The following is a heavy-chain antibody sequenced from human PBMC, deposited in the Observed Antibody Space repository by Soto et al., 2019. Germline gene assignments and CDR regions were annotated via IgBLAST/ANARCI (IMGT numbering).Heavy chain of an antibody. Sequence: GGSLRLSCTASGFTLGDYAMSWFRQAPGKGLEWVGFIRSKAYGGTTEYAASVKGRFTISRDDSKSIAYLQMNSLKTEDTAVYYCTRDPSSWNVYWFDPWGQGTLVTVSS. D-gene: IGHD6-13*01. J-gene: IGHJ5*02. CDR2: IRSKAYGGTT. CDR3: TRDPSSWNVYWFDP. CDR1: GFTLGDYA. V-gene: IGHV3-49*03.